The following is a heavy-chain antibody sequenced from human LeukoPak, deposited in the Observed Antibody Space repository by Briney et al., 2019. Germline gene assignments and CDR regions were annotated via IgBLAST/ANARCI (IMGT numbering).Heavy chain of an antibody. D-gene: IGHD3-3*01. CDR3: AKVFDFGVVIDPHPIFDY. CDR1: GFTFSSYA. J-gene: IGHJ4*02. CDR2: ISGSGGST. Sequence: GGSLRLSCAASGFTFSSYAMSWVRQAPGKGLEWVSAISGSGGSTYYADSAKGRFTISRDNSKNTLYLQMNSLRAEDTAVYYCAKVFDFGVVIDPHPIFDYWGQGTLVTVSS. V-gene: IGHV3-23*01.